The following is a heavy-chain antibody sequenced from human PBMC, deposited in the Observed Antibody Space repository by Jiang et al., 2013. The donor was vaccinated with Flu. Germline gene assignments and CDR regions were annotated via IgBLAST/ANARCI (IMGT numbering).Heavy chain of an antibody. CDR3: ARIDAGSGTYVDY. Sequence: VQLLESGGGLVKPGGSLRLSCAASGFTFSDYYMSWIRQAPGKGLEWVSYISSSSSYTNYADSVKGRFTISRDNAKNSLYLQMNSLRAEDTAVYYCARIDAGSGTYVDYWGQGTLVTVSS. CDR1: GFTFSDYY. D-gene: IGHD1-26*01. J-gene: IGHJ4*02. CDR2: ISSSSSYT. V-gene: IGHV3-11*03.